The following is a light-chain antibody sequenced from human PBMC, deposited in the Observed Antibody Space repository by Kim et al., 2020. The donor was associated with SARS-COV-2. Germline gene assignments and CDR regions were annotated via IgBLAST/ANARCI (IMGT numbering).Light chain of an antibody. V-gene: IGLV2-14*03. CDR3: CSHAGFISHWV. J-gene: IGLJ3*02. Sequence: QSALTQPASVSGSPGQSITISCTGTSSYIGSYNYVSWYQQHPGRAPRLIIYDVNERPSGVSRRFSGSKSGNTASLTISGLQAEDESDSYCCSHAGFISHWVFGGGTQLTVL. CDR1: SSYIGSYNY. CDR2: DVN.